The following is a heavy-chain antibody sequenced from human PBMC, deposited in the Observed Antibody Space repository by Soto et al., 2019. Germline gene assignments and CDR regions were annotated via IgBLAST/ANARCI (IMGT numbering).Heavy chain of an antibody. Sequence: SETLSLTCTVSGGFISRNIYYWGWIRQPPGKGLEWIGNIHYSGSTYYDSSLQSRVTISIDTSKNQFSLKLSSVTATDTAVYYCARRERAAGTDWWFDPWGQGTLVTVS. D-gene: IGHD6-13*01. CDR1: GGFISRNIYY. CDR2: IHYSGST. CDR3: ARRERAAGTDWWFDP. J-gene: IGHJ5*02. V-gene: IGHV4-39*01.